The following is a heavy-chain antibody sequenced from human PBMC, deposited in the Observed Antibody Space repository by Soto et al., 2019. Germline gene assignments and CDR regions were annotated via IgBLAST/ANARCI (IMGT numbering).Heavy chain of an antibody. D-gene: IGHD1-26*01. V-gene: IGHV1-18*04. CDR3: AGGEILSDF. Sequence: ASVKVSCKASGYTFTSYDISWVRQAPGQGLEWMGWISAYNGNTKYAQNLQGRITMTRDTSTSTAYMELRSLRSDDTAVYYCAGGEILSDFWGQGTLVTVSS. CDR1: GYTFTSYD. J-gene: IGHJ4*02. CDR2: ISAYNGNT.